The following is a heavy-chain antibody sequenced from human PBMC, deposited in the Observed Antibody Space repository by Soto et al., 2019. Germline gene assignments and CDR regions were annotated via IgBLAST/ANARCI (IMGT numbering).Heavy chain of an antibody. Sequence: SETLSLTCAVSGGSISSSNWWSWVRQPPGKGLEWIGEIYHSGSTNYNPSLKSRVTISVDKSKNQFSLKLSSVIAADTAVYYCARDNPGEVYYGMDVWGQGTTVTVSS. CDR3: ARDNPGEVYYGMDV. CDR1: GGSISSSNW. V-gene: IGHV4-4*02. J-gene: IGHJ6*02. CDR2: IYHSGST.